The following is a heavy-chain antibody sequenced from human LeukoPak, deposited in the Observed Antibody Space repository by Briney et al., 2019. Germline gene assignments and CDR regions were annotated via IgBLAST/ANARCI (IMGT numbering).Heavy chain of an antibody. Sequence: GGSLTLSCVVSGFTFSNYWMDWVRQAPGKGLEWVAFIGQDGRETNYAGSVKGRFTISRDNAKNSLYLQMNNLRVEDTAVYYCATRGDLSWFGALRHWSQGTVVTVSS. CDR2: IGQDGRET. V-gene: IGHV3-7*01. J-gene: IGHJ4*02. CDR1: GFTFSNYW. CDR3: ATRGDLSWFGALRH. D-gene: IGHD3-16*02.